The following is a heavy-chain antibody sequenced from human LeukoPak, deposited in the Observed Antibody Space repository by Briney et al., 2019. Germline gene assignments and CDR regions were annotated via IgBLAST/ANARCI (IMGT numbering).Heavy chain of an antibody. D-gene: IGHD4-17*01. Sequence: PGGSLRLSCAASGFTFSSYSMNWVRQAPGKGLEWVSYISSSSSTIYYADSVKGRFTISRDNAKNSLYLQMNSLRAEDTAVYYCAREAKNTVIRVNWFDPWGQGTLVTVSS. CDR2: ISSSSSTI. CDR3: AREAKNTVIRVNWFDP. V-gene: IGHV3-48*04. J-gene: IGHJ5*02. CDR1: GFTFSSYS.